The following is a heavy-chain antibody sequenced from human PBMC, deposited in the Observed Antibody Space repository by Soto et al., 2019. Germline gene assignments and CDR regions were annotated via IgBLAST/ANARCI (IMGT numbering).Heavy chain of an antibody. CDR3: ARGDKGGFDL. V-gene: IGHV3-74*01. Sequence: EVQLVESEGGSVQRGGSLRLSCAASGFTFNYYWMHWVRQAPGQGLVWVSHIHSDGSSTTYADSVKGRFTISRDNAKNTLYLKMNSLRAEDTAVYYCARGDKGGFDLWGQGTTVTVSS. CDR1: GFTFNYYW. D-gene: IGHD2-21*02. J-gene: IGHJ3*01. CDR2: IHSDGSST.